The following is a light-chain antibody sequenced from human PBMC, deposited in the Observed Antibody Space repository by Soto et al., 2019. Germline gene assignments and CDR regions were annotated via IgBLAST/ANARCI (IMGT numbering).Light chain of an antibody. V-gene: IGKV1-5*03. J-gene: IGKJ1*01. CDR3: QYYDSYSWT. Sequence: DIQMTQSPSTLSASVGDRVTNTCRASQSISDRLAWYQQKPGKAPKFLIYKASNLESGVPSRFSGSGSGTEFTLTISSVQPDDFATYYCQYYDSYSWTFGQGTKVEIK. CDR2: KAS. CDR1: QSISDR.